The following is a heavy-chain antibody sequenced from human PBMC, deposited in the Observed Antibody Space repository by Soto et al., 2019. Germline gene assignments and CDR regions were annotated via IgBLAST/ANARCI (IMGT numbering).Heavy chain of an antibody. D-gene: IGHD6-13*01. CDR1: GGSIISGVYY. CDR3: ARAISSSWYPNWFDP. CDR2: IYYSGST. V-gene: IGHV4-31*03. Sequence: SETLSLTCTVSGGSIISGVYYWSWIRQHPGKGLEWIGYIYYSGSTYYNPSLKSRVTISVDTSKNQFSLKLSSVTAADTAVYYCARAISSSWYPNWFDPWGQGTLVTVSS. J-gene: IGHJ5*02.